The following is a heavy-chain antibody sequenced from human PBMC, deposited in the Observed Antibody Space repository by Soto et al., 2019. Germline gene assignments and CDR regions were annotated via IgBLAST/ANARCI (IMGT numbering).Heavy chain of an antibody. Sequence: QVQVVQSGAEVKKPGSSVRVSCKASGGTSSSYAITLMRQAPGQGLEWMGGIIPILDPRDYAQMLQGRVTFTADESTSTVYMELSSLTSEDTAVYYCASGGTTVNRRFDFCGQGTIVTVSS. D-gene: IGHD4-4*01. CDR2: IIPILDPR. V-gene: IGHV1-69*01. J-gene: IGHJ4*02. CDR3: ASGGTTVNRRFDF. CDR1: GGTSSSYA.